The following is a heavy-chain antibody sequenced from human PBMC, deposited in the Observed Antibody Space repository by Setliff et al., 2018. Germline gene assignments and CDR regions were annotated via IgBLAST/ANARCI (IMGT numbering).Heavy chain of an antibody. CDR2: ISAYNGNT. V-gene: IGHV1-18*01. J-gene: IGHJ3*02. CDR3: ARGGYSYGYDHGFDI. D-gene: IGHD5-18*01. Sequence: ASVKVSCKASGYSFSDYGISWVRQAPGQGLEWMGWISAYNGNTKYAQKLQGRVTMATDISMSTAYMELRSLRSDDTAVYYCARGGYSYGYDHGFDIWGQGTMGTVSS. CDR1: GYSFSDYG.